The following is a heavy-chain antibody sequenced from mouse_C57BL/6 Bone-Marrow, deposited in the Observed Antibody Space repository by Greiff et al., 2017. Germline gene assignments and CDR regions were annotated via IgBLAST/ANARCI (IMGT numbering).Heavy chain of an antibody. CDR2: INSDGGST. CDR1: EYEFPSHD. CDR3: ARFYYDYGFDV. V-gene: IGHV5-2*01. J-gene: IGHJ1*03. Sequence: EVKVVESGGGLVQPGESLKLSCESNEYEFPSHDMSWVRKTPETRLELVAAINSDGGSTSYPDTMERRFIISRDNTKKTLYLQMSSLRSEDTALYYCARFYYDYGFDVWGTGTTVTVAS. D-gene: IGHD2-4*01.